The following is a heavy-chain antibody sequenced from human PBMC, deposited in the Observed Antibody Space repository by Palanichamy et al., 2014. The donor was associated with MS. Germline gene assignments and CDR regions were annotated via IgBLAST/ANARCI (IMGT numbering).Heavy chain of an antibody. CDR1: GYIFNNHN. CDR2: INTYKGNT. D-gene: IGHD3-3*01. V-gene: IGHV1-18*01. Sequence: QVQLVQSGAEEKKPGASVKVPCQASGYIFNNHNISWLRQAPGQGLEWMGWINTYKGNTNYAQKFQDRVTMTTDTSTSTAYMEVRSLRFADTAVYYCATTFGVLIPGGSYFDLWGRGTLVTVSS. J-gene: IGHJ2*01. CDR3: ATTFGVLIPGGSYFDL.